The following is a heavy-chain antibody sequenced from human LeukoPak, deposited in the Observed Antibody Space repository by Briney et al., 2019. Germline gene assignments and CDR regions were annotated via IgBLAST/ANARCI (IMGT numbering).Heavy chain of an antibody. CDR1: GGSISSYY. CDR3: ARHPFRDYGYDY. J-gene: IGHJ4*02. V-gene: IGHV4-59*08. Sequence: SETLSLTCTVSGGSISSYYWSWIRQPPGEGLEWIGYIYYSGSTNYNPSLKSRVTISVGTSKNQFSLKLSSVTAADTAVYYCARHPFRDYGYDYWGQGTLVTVSS. D-gene: IGHD4-17*01. CDR2: IYYSGST.